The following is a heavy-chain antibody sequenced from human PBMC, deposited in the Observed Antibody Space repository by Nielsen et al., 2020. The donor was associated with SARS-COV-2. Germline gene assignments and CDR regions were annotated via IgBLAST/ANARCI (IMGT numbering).Heavy chain of an antibody. CDR3: TTDGYYDFWSDAYYYYGMDV. CDR1: GFTFSNAR. CDR2: IKSKTDGGTT. J-gene: IGHJ6*02. D-gene: IGHD3-3*01. V-gene: IGHV3-15*01. Sequence: GESLKISCAASGFTFSNARMSWVRQAPGKGLEWVGRIKSKTDGGTTDYAAPVKGRFTISRDDSKNTLYLQMNSLKTEDTAVYYCTTDGYYDFWSDAYYYYGMDVWGQGTTVTVSS.